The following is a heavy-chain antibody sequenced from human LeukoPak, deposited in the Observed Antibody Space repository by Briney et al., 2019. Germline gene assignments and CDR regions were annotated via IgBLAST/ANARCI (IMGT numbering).Heavy chain of an antibody. V-gene: IGHV3-21*01. D-gene: IGHD6-13*01. CDR2: ISSSSSYI. CDR3: VRGAYSSSWLNFDY. CDR1: GFTFSSYS. J-gene: IGHJ4*02. Sequence: GGSLRLSCAASGFTFSSYSMNWVRQAPGKGLEWVSSISSSSSYIYYADSVKGRFTVSRDNSKNTLYLQMNSLRAEDTAVYYCVRGAYSSSWLNFDYWGQGTLVTVSS.